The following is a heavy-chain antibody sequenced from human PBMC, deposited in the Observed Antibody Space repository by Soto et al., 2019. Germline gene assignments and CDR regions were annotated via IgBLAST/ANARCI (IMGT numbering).Heavy chain of an antibody. CDR3: NTYLYDYYGSGFHLDV. V-gene: IGHV3-15*01. CDR1: GFTLRNAW. CDR2: ITSNIAGGTT. D-gene: IGHD3-10*01. J-gene: IGHJ6*02. Sequence: ALRLSCVASGFTLRNAWLTWVRPAPGEALEWVGRITSNIAGGTTDYGARVKDRFTISRDDSKSTLFLEMNSLETEDTAVYYCNTYLYDYYGSGFHLDVWGQGTTVTVSS.